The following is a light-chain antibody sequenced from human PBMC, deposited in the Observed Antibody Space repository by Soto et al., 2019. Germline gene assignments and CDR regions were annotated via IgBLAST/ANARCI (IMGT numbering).Light chain of an antibody. Sequence: DIQMTQSPSTLSASVGDRVTINCRASQSISSWLAWYQHKSGKAPKLLIYKASSLESGVPSRFSGSGSETEFTLTISSLQPDDFATYYCQQYNSYPWTFGQGTKVEIK. CDR1: QSISSW. CDR3: QQYNSYPWT. V-gene: IGKV1-5*03. CDR2: KAS. J-gene: IGKJ1*01.